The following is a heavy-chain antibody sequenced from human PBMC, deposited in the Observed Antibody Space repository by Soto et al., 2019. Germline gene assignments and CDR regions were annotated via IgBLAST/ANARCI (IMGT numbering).Heavy chain of an antibody. Sequence: LSLTCAASGFTFSSYAMSWVRQAPGKGLEWVSAISGSGGSTYYADSVKGRFTITRDNSKNTLYLQMNSLRAEDTAVYYCAKVGYIAAAGHFDYWGQGTLVTVSS. V-gene: IGHV3-23*01. CDR3: AKVGYIAAAGHFDY. CDR1: GFTFSSYA. D-gene: IGHD6-13*01. CDR2: ISGSGGST. J-gene: IGHJ4*02.